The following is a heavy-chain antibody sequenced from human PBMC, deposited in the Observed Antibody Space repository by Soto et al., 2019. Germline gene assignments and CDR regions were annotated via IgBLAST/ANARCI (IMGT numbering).Heavy chain of an antibody. J-gene: IGHJ6*02. D-gene: IGHD2-21*01. CDR1: GFTFSSYG. V-gene: IGHV3-30*18. CDR3: AKSLPSIVVVNANHHYYGMDV. Sequence: GGSLRLSCAASGFTFSSYGMHWVRQAPGKGLEWVAVISYDGSNKYYADSVKGRFTISRDNSKNTLYLQMNSLRAEDTAVYYCAKSLPSIVVVNANHHYYGMDVWGQGTTVTVSS. CDR2: ISYDGSNK.